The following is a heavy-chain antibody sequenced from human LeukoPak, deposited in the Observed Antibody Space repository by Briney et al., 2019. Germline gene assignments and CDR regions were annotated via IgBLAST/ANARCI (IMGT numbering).Heavy chain of an antibody. Sequence: SETLSLTCTVSGVSISSYYWSWIRQPPGKGLEWVGYIYYSGSTNYNPSLKSRVTISVDTSKNQFSLKLSSVTAADTTVYYCARGSPRGYCSGGSCYFDYWGQGTLVTVSS. V-gene: IGHV4-59*01. CDR1: GVSISSYY. CDR3: ARGSPRGYCSGGSCYFDY. CDR2: IYYSGST. D-gene: IGHD2-15*01. J-gene: IGHJ4*02.